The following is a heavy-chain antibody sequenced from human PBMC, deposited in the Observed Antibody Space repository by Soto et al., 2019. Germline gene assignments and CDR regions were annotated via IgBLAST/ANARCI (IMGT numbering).Heavy chain of an antibody. D-gene: IGHD6-19*01. CDR2: ISGSGGST. CDR1: GFTFSSYA. V-gene: IGHV3-23*01. Sequence: EVQLLESGGGLVQPGGSLRLSCAASGFTFSSYAMSWVRQAPGKGLEWVSAISGSGGSTYYADSVKGQFTISRDNSKNTRYLQMNSLRAEDTSVYYCAKDRGSSGWYLNYYYGMDVWGRGTTVTVSS. CDR3: AKDRGSSGWYLNYYYGMDV. J-gene: IGHJ6*02.